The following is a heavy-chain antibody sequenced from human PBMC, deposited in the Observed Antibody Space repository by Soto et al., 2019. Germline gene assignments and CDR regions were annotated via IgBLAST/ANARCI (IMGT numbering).Heavy chain of an antibody. J-gene: IGHJ4*02. CDR3: VSHRNYIVVSGSFFDY. D-gene: IGHD6-19*01. V-gene: IGHV4-30-2*03. CDR1: GGSISSGGYS. Sequence: PSETLSLTCAVSGGSISSGGYSWSWIRQPPGKGLEWIGYIYHSGSTYYNPSLKSRVTVSVDTSKNHFSLKLTSVIAADTAVYFCVSHRNYIVVSGSFFDYWSQGTLVTVSS. CDR2: IYHSGST.